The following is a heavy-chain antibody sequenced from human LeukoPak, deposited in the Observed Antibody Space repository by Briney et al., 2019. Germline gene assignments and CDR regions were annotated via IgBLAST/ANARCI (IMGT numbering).Heavy chain of an antibody. Sequence: SETLSLTCTVSGDSISLYYWSWIRQPPGKGLEWTGYIYYTGSTKSNPSLKSRVTISVDTSKNQFSLKLRSVTAADTAVYYCARWAVAELGLDYWGQGTLVTVSS. CDR2: IYYTGST. CDR3: ARWAVAELGLDY. J-gene: IGHJ4*02. D-gene: IGHD6-19*01. CDR1: GDSISLYY. V-gene: IGHV4-59*01.